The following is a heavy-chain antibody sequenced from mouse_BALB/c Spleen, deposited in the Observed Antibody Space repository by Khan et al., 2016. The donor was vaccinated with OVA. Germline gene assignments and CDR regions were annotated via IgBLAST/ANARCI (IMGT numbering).Heavy chain of an antibody. CDR1: GYTVTSYW. CDR2: IFPGTGTT. J-gene: IGHJ3*01. CDR3: ARGYFGNYGCAY. D-gene: IGHD2-1*01. Sequence: QVQLQQSGAELVKPGASVKLSCKTSGYTVTSYWIQWVKQRPGQGLGWIGQIFPGTGTTYDNENFKGKATLTVDTSSNTAYMQFSSRTSEDSAVYFGARGYFGNYGCAYWGRGTLVTVSP. V-gene: IGHV1S132*01.